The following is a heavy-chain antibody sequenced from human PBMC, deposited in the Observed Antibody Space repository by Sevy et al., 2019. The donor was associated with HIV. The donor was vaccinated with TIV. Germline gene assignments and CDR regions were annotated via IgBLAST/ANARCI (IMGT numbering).Heavy chain of an antibody. CDR1: GGTFSSYA. Sequence: ASVKVSCKASGGTFSSYAISWVRQAPGQGLEWMGGIIPIFGTANYAQKFQGRVTITADESTSTAYMELSSLRSEDTAVYYFARYGSGSYYTYYYGMDVWGQGTTVTVSS. J-gene: IGHJ6*02. CDR3: ARYGSGSYYTYYYGMDV. CDR2: IIPIFGTA. V-gene: IGHV1-69*13. D-gene: IGHD3-10*01.